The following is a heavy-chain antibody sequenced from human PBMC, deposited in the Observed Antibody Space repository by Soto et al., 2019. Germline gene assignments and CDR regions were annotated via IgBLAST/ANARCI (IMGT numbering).Heavy chain of an antibody. CDR3: ARDPSLYGYYYYGMDV. V-gene: IGHV1-69*01. CDR2: IIPIFGTA. CDR1: GGTFSSYA. J-gene: IGHJ6*02. D-gene: IGHD2-2*02. Sequence: QVQLVQSGAEVKKPGSSVKVSCKASGGTFSSYAISWVRQATGQGLEWMGGIIPIFGTANYAQKFQGRVTITADESTSTAYMELSSLRSEATDVYYCARDPSLYGYYYYGMDVWGQGTTVTVSS.